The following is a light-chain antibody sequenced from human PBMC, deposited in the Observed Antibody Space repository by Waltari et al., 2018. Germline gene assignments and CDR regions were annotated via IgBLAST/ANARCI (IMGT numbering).Light chain of an antibody. J-gene: IGLJ1*01. CDR3: SSYTSSTTPYV. CDR1: SSDVGGYHY. CDR2: EVS. V-gene: IGLV2-14*01. Sequence: QSALTQPASVSGSPGQSITISCTGTSSDVGGYHYVSWYQQHPGKAPKPMIYEVSHRPSGVSNRFSGSTSGNTASLTISGLQAEDEADYYCSSYTSSTTPYVFGTGTKVTVL.